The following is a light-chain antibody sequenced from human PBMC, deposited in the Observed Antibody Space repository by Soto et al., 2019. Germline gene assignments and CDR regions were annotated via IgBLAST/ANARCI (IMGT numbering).Light chain of an antibody. CDR3: QQRANWPLTT. J-gene: IGKJ5*01. CDR1: QSVSSTY. CDR2: AAS. V-gene: IGKV3D-20*02. Sequence: EIVLTQSPGTLSLSPGERATLSCRASQSVSSTYFAWYQQKPGQAPRLLIYAASSRETGIPDTFSGSGSGTDFTLTISRLEPEDFAVYYCQQRANWPLTTFSHGTRLEIK.